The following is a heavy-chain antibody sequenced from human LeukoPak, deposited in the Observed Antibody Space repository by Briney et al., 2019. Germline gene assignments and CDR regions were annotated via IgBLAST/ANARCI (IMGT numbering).Heavy chain of an antibody. Sequence: GGSLTLSCAASGFSFSNYYMNWIRQAPGKGLEWVSYISSSSTYTNSADSVRGRFTISRDNDKNSLYLQMNSLRVEDTAVYYCARETDSSGYYDYWGQGTLVTVSS. CDR1: GFSFSNYY. CDR2: ISSSSTYT. CDR3: ARETDSSGYYDY. D-gene: IGHD3-22*01. V-gene: IGHV3-11*06. J-gene: IGHJ4*02.